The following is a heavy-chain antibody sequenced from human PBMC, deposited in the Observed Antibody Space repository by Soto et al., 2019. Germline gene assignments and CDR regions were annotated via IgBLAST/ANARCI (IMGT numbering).Heavy chain of an antibody. V-gene: IGHV4-59*01. CDR3: ARNYYGVDY. CDR2: IYYSGST. J-gene: IGHJ4*02. D-gene: IGHD3-10*01. CDR1: GGSISSYY. Sequence: PSETLSLTCTVSGGSISSYYWSWIRQPPGKGLEWIGYIYYSGSTNYNPSLKSRVTISVDTSKNQFSLKLSSVTAADTAVYYCARNYYGVDYWGQGTLVTVSS.